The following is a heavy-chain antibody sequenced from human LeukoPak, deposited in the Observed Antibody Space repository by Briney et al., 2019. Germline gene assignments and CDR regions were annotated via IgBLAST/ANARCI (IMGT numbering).Heavy chain of an antibody. CDR1: GGSISSSGHY. Sequence: SETLSLTCTVSGGSISSSGHYWGWIRQPPGKGLEWIGSIYYSGSTYYNPSLKSRVTISVDTSKNQFSLKMRSVTAADTAVCYCARDRTHYYDSSGYYVSWGQGTLVTVSS. J-gene: IGHJ5*02. CDR3: ARDRTHYYDSSGYYVS. V-gene: IGHV4-39*07. CDR2: IYYSGST. D-gene: IGHD3-22*01.